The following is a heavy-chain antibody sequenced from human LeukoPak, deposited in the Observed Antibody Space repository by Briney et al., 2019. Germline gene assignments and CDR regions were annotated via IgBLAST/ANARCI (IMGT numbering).Heavy chain of an antibody. Sequence: PGGSLRLSCAASGFTFSTDVMSWVRQAPGKGLECVSAISGSGGNTYYADSVKGRFTISRDNSKNMLYLQMNSLRAEDTAVYYCAKVSGRIQIWLQPFGDGMDVWGQGTTVTVSS. J-gene: IGHJ6*02. V-gene: IGHV3-23*01. CDR2: ISGSGGNT. CDR3: AKVSGRIQIWLQPFGDGMDV. D-gene: IGHD3-10*01. CDR1: GFTFSTDV.